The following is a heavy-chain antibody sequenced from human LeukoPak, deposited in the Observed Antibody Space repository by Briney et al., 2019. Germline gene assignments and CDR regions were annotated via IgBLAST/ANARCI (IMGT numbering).Heavy chain of an antibody. J-gene: IGHJ4*02. V-gene: IGHV1-2*02. D-gene: IGHD3-9*01. CDR2: INPKSGDT. CDR1: RYTFTGYY. Sequence: ASVKVSCKASRYTFTGYYMHWVRQAPGQGLEWMGWINPKSGDTNYAQKFQGRVTMTRDTSISTAYMELRRLKSDDTAVYYCAREFQAHYDILTGYYNRYYFDYWGQGTLVTVSS. CDR3: AREFQAHYDILTGYYNRYYFDY.